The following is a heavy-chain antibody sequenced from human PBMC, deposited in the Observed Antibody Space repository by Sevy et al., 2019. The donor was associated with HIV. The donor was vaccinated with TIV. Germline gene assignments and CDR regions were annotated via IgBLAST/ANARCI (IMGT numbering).Heavy chain of an antibody. J-gene: IGHJ4*02. V-gene: IGHV3-49*03. CDR1: GFTFGDYA. Sequence: GGSLRLSCTASGFTFGDYAMSWFRQAPGKGLERVGFIRSKAYGGTTEYAASVKGRFTISRDDSKSIAYLQMNSLKTEDTAVYYCTRDQMPMEAFGGAPGYWGQGTLVTVSS. D-gene: IGHD3-16*01. CDR2: IRSKAYGGTT. CDR3: TRDQMPMEAFGGAPGY.